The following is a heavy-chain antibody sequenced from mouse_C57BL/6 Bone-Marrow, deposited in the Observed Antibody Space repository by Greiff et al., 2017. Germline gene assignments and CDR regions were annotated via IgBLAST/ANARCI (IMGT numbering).Heavy chain of an antibody. Sequence: DVKLVESGGGLVKPGGSLKLSCAASGFTFSDYGMHWVRQAPEKGLEWVAYISSGSSTIYYADTVKGRFTISRDNAKNTLFLQMTSLRSEDTAMYYCARSLRLAMDYWGQGTSVTVSS. V-gene: IGHV5-17*01. CDR3: ARSLRLAMDY. D-gene: IGHD1-2*01. J-gene: IGHJ4*01. CDR1: GFTFSDYG. CDR2: ISSGSSTI.